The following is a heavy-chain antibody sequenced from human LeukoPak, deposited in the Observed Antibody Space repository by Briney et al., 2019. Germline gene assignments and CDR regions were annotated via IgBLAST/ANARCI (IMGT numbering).Heavy chain of an antibody. V-gene: IGHV3-20*04. D-gene: IGHD6-13*01. CDR2: INWNGGST. Sequence: GGSLRLSCAASGFTFDDYGMSWVRQAPGKGLEWVSGINWNGGSTGYADSVKGRFTISRDNAKNSLYLQMNSLRAEDTASYYCARSSWYEIYYYYYMDVWGKGTTVTVSS. J-gene: IGHJ6*03. CDR3: ARSSWYEIYYYYYMDV. CDR1: GFTFDDYG.